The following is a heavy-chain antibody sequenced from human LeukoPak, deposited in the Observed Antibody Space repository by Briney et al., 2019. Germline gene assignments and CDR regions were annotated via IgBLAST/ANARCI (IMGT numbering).Heavy chain of an antibody. CDR3: VKDRGGCSSTSCYAGGSFDY. CDR1: GFTFSSYA. Sequence: GGSLRLSCSASGFTFSSYAMHWVRQAPGKGLEYVSAISSNGGSTHYADSVKGRFTISRDNSKNTLYPQMSSLRAEDTAVYYCVKDRGGCSSTSCYAGGSFDYWGQGTLVTVSS. D-gene: IGHD2-2*01. J-gene: IGHJ4*02. V-gene: IGHV3-64D*09. CDR2: ISSNGGST.